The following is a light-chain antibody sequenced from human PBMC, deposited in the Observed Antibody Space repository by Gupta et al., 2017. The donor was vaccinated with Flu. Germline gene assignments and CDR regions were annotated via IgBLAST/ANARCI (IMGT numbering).Light chain of an antibody. CDR2: DDS. J-gene: IGLJ1*01. Sequence: SHVLTQPPSVSVAPGPTARSTCGGNNIGSKSVHWYQQKPGQAPVLVVYDDSDRPSGIPERFSGSNSGNTATLTISRVEAGDEADYYCQVWDSSSDRYVFGTGTKVTVL. V-gene: IGLV3-21*02. CDR3: QVWDSSSDRYV. CDR1: NIGSKS.